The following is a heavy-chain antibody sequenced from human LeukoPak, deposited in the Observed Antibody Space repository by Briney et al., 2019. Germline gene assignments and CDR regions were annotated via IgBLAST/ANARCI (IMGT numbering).Heavy chain of an antibody. CDR2: IHGSGGVT. Sequence: PGGSLRLSCTASAISFSSYAMTWLRQAPGKGLEWVSGIHGSGGVTYYADSVKGRFTISRDNSKKTLYLQMNSLRVEDTAVYYCAKDRGYSGYDLFDYWGQGTLVTVSS. D-gene: IGHD5-12*01. CDR1: AISFSSYA. J-gene: IGHJ4*02. V-gene: IGHV3-23*01. CDR3: AKDRGYSGYDLFDY.